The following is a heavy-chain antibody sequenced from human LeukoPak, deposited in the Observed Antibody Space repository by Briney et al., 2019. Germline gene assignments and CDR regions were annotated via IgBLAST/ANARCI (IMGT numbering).Heavy chain of an antibody. V-gene: IGHV1-69*04. CDR3: ARAPNYGGNSNAFDI. CDR1: GGTFSSYA. CDR2: IIPILGIA. J-gene: IGHJ3*02. D-gene: IGHD4-23*01. Sequence: SVKVSCKASGGTFSSYAISWVRQAPGQGLEWMGRIIPILGIANYAQKFQGRVTITADKSTSTAYMELSSLRSEDTAVYYCARAPNYGGNSNAFDIWGQGTMVTVSS.